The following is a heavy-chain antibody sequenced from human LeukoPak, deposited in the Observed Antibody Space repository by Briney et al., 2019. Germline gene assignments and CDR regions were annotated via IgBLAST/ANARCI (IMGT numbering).Heavy chain of an antibody. CDR2: IYCSGST. CDR1: GGSISSGDYY. Sequence: SETLSLTCTVSGGSISSGDYYWSWIRQPPGKGLEWIGYIYCSGSTYYNPSLKSRVTISVDTSKNQFSLKLSSVTAADTAVYYCARDLGLYYYYGMDVWGQGTTVTVSS. D-gene: IGHD7-27*01. CDR3: ARDLGLYYYYGMDV. V-gene: IGHV4-30-4*01. J-gene: IGHJ6*02.